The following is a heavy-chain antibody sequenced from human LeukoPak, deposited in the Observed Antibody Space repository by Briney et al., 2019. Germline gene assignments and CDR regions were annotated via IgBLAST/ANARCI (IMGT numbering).Heavy chain of an antibody. J-gene: IGHJ4*02. CDR3: ARSGYSYGSRHYYFDY. CDR2: IIPIFGIA. D-gene: IGHD5-18*01. CDR1: GGTFSSYA. Sequence: GSSVKVSCKASGGTFSSYAISWVRQAPGQGLEWMGRIIPIFGIANYAQKFQDRVTITADKSTSTAYMELSSLRSEDTAVYYCARSGYSYGSRHYYFDYWGQGTLVTVSS. V-gene: IGHV1-69*04.